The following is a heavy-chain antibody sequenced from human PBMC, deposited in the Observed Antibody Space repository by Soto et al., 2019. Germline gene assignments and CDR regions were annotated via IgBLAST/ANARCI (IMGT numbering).Heavy chain of an antibody. CDR3: AKDYSRSSGYDLDY. V-gene: IGHV3-30*18. D-gene: IGHD5-12*01. Sequence: GGSLRLSCAASGFTFSSYGMHWVRQAPGNGLEWVAVISYDGSNKYYADSVKGRFTISRDNSKNTLYLQMNSLRAEDTAVYYCAKDYSRSSGYDLDYWGQGTLVTVSS. J-gene: IGHJ4*02. CDR1: GFTFSSYG. CDR2: ISYDGSNK.